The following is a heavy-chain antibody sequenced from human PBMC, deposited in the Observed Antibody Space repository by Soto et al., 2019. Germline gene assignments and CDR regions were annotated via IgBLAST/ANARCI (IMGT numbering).Heavy chain of an antibody. CDR2: IYSSGST. CDR1: GGSISNSSYY. D-gene: IGHD2-15*01. CDR3: ARHTPAISISDH. J-gene: IGHJ4*02. Sequence: SETLSLTCTASGGSISNSSYYWVCFRQPPGKGLEWIGSIYSSGSTSYNPSLKSRVTISVDTSKNQFSLKLSSVTAADTAVYYCARHTPAISISDHWGQGTLVTVS. V-gene: IGHV4-39*01.